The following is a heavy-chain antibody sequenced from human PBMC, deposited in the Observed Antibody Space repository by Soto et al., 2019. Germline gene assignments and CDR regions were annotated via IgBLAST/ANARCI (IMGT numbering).Heavy chain of an antibody. CDR3: ARARLDTPALDY. V-gene: IGHV3-30*09. CDR1: GFTFSPYA. CDR2: ISYDGNNK. Sequence: QVQLVESGGGVVQPGRSLRLSCAASGFTFSPYAMHWVRQAPGKGLEWVAVISYDGNNKNYADSVKGRLAISRDNSRNTLYLQMNSLRAEDTAVYYCARARLDTPALDYWGQRTLVTVSS. J-gene: IGHJ4*02. D-gene: IGHD2-2*01.